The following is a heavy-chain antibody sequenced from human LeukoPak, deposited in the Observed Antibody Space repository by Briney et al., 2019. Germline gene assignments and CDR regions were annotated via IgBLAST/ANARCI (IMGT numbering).Heavy chain of an antibody. V-gene: IGHV1-8*01. Sequence: ASVKVSCKASGYTFTSYDINWVRQATGQGLEWMGWTNPNSGNTGYAQKFQGRVTMTRNTSISTAYMELSSLRSEDTAVYYCATQQQLTPERRRYFDYWGQGTLVTVSS. CDR2: TNPNSGNT. CDR3: ATQQQLTPERRRYFDY. CDR1: GYTFTSYD. D-gene: IGHD6-13*01. J-gene: IGHJ4*02.